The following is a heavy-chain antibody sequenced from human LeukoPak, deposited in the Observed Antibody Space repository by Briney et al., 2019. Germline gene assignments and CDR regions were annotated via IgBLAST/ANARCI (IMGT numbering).Heavy chain of an antibody. CDR2: INHSGRT. D-gene: IGHD6-19*01. Sequence: SETLSLTCAVYGGSFSGYYWSWIRQPPGKGLEWIGEINHSGRTNYNPSLKSRVTMSVDTSKNQFSLKLSSVTAADTAVYYCARDKIAVAPSGYYYYYGMDVWGQGTTVTVSS. CDR3: ARDKIAVAPSGYYYYYGMDV. V-gene: IGHV4-34*01. J-gene: IGHJ6*02. CDR1: GGSFSGYY.